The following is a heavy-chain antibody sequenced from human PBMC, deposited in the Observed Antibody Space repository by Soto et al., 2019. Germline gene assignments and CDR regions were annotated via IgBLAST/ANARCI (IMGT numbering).Heavy chain of an antibody. CDR3: GRARSAAMVTSDY. CDR1: GYSFSDYG. V-gene: IGHV1-18*01. D-gene: IGHD5-18*01. J-gene: IGHJ4*02. Sequence: QVQLVQSGPEVKKPGASVKVSCKASGYSFSDYGVTWVRQSPGQGLQWMGWISAYNDDRNYAQNFQDRITMTIDTSTSTAYVELRSLRSDDTAVYFCGRARSAAMVTSDYWGQGTLVTVSS. CDR2: ISAYNDDR.